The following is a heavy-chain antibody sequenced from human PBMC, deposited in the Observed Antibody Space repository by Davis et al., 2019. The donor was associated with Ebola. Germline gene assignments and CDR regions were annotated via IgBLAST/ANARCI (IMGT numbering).Heavy chain of an antibody. V-gene: IGHV3-33*01. Sequence: GGSLRLSCTASGFSFSNYAMHWVRQAPGKGLEWVAVIWRDGSNVDYGDSVTGRFTISRDNSKDTLYLQMNNLRVDDTAVYYCARAKEYYDFWSGYYQLVGRGMDVWGQGTTVTVSS. CDR3: ARAKEYYDFWSGYYQLVGRGMDV. CDR1: GFSFSNYA. J-gene: IGHJ6*02. CDR2: IWRDGSNV. D-gene: IGHD3-3*01.